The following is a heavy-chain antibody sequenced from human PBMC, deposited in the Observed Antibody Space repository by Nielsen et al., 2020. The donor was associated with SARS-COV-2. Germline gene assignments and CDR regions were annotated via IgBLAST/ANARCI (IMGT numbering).Heavy chain of an antibody. CDR3: ARDGAGSAMLEYYYYGMDV. J-gene: IGHJ6*02. CDR2: INPSGGST. D-gene: IGHD2-2*01. V-gene: IGHV1-46*01. Sequence: ASVKVSCKASGYTFTSYYMHWVRQAPGQGLEWMGIINPSGGSTSYAQKFQGRVTMTRDTSTSTVYMELSSLRSEDTAVYYCARDGAGSAMLEYYYYGMDVWGQGTTVTVSS. CDR1: GYTFTSYY.